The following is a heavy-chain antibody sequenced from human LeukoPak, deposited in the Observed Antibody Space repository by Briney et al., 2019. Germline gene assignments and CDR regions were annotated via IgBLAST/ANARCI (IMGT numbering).Heavy chain of an antibody. Sequence: GGSLRLSCTASGFTFSIYSMNWVRQAPGKGLEWVSSISSSSSSIHYVDSLKGQFTISRDNAKNSLYLQMNNLRAENTAVYYCARGPSCSSVSCYTTGLFDYWGRGTLVTVSS. CDR2: ISSSSSSI. CDR1: GFTFSIYS. V-gene: IGHV3-21*01. J-gene: IGHJ4*02. CDR3: ARGPSCSSVSCYTTGLFDY. D-gene: IGHD2-15*01.